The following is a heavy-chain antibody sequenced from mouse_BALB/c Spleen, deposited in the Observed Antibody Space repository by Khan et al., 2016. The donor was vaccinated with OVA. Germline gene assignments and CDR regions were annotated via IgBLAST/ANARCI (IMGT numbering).Heavy chain of an antibody. D-gene: IGHD1-1*01. CDR2: ITYSGST. CDR3: ARDYGSSYLIFGY. CDR1: GYSITSDYA. Sequence: VQLKESGPGLVKPSQSLSLTCTVTGYSITSDYAWNWIRQFPGNKLEWMAYITYSGSTGYNPSLKGRISITRDTSKNQFFLQLNSVTTEDTTRYYCARDYGSSYLIFGYWGQGTTLTVSS. J-gene: IGHJ2*01. V-gene: IGHV3-2*02.